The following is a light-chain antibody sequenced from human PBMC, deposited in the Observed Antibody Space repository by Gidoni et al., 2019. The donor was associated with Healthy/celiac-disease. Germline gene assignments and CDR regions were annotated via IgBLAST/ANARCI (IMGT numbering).Light chain of an antibody. J-gene: IGKJ1*01. Sequence: DIQMTQSPSTLSASVGDRVTITCRASQSISSWLAWYQQKPGKAPKLLIYDASSLESGVPSRFSGSGSGTEFTLTISSLQPDDFATYYCQQYNSYSSGGTFCQGTKVEIK. CDR2: DAS. CDR3: QQYNSYSSGGT. CDR1: QSISSW. V-gene: IGKV1-5*01.